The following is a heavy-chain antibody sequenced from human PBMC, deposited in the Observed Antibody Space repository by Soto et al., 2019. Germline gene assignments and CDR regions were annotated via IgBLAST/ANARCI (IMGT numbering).Heavy chain of an antibody. CDR1: GGSISSGGYS. J-gene: IGHJ6*02. CDR2: IYHSGYT. Sequence: QLQLQESGSGLVKPSQTLSLTCAVSGGSISSGGYSWSWIRQPPGKGLEWIGYIYHSGYTYCNPSLKSRVTISVDRSKNQFSLKLSSVTAANTAVYYCARAHYGDCGYGMDVWGQGTTVTVSS. CDR3: ARAHYGDCGYGMDV. V-gene: IGHV4-30-2*01. D-gene: IGHD4-17*01.